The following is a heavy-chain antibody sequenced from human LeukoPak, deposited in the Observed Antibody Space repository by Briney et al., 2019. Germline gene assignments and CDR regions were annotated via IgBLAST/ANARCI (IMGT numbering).Heavy chain of an antibody. CDR2: INPNSGGT. CDR1: GYTFTGYY. CDR3: ASHSSNHAFDI. V-gene: IGHV1-2*02. Sequence: ASVKVSCKASGYTFTGYYMHWVRQAPGQGLGWMGWINPNSGGTNYAQKFQGRVTMTTDTSTSTAYMELRSLRSDDTAVYYCASHSSNHAFDIWGQGTMVTVSS. D-gene: IGHD2-15*01. J-gene: IGHJ3*02.